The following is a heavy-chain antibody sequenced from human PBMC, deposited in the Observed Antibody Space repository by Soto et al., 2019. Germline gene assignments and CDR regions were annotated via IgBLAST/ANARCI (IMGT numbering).Heavy chain of an antibody. CDR2: IIPTFGTA. CDR1: GGTFSSYA. D-gene: IGHD3-10*01. J-gene: IGHJ4*02. CDR3: ARAARSGMYYFDY. Sequence: GASVKVSCKASGGTFSSYAISWVRQAPGQGLGWMGGIIPTFGTANYAQKFQGRVTITADESTSTAYMELSSLRSEDTAVYYCARAARSGMYYFDYWGQGTLVTVSS. V-gene: IGHV1-69*13.